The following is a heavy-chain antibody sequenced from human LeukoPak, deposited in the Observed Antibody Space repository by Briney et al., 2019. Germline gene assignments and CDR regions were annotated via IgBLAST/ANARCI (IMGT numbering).Heavy chain of an antibody. CDR1: GYTFTNYD. V-gene: IGHV1-8*03. J-gene: IGHJ6*03. CDR2: MNPNSGDT. CDR3: ARAQPSAEGYYMDV. Sequence: GASVKVSCKASGYTFTNYDINWVRQATGQGLEWMGWMNPNSGDTGYAQKFQGRVTITRDTSISTAYMELNNLRSEDTAVYYCARAQPSAEGYYMDVWGKGTTVNISS.